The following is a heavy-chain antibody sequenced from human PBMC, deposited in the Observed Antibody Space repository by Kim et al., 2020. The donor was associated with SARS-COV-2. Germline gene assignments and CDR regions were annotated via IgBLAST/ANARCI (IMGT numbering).Heavy chain of an antibody. CDR3: AKDRVARDVVVVAATGFDY. D-gene: IGHD2-15*01. V-gene: IGHV3-23*03. CDR2: IYSGGSST. Sequence: GGSLRLSCAASGFTLSNYAMSWVRQAPGKGLEWVSVIYSGGSSTYYADSVKGRFTISRDNSKNTLYLQLNSLRAEDTAVYYCAKDRVARDVVVVAATGFDYWGQGTLVTVSS. CDR1: GFTLSNYA. J-gene: IGHJ4*02.